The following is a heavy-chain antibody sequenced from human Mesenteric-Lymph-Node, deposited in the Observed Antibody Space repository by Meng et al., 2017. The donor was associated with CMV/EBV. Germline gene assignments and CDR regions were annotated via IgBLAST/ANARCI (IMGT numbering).Heavy chain of an antibody. Sequence: EGSLRLSCAASGFTFSSYWMHWVRQAPGKGLVWVSRINSDGSSTSYADSVKGRFTISRDNAKNTLYLQMNSLRAEDTAVYYCARPFGELLAYDYWGQGTLVTVSS. CDR2: INSDGSST. D-gene: IGHD3-10*01. V-gene: IGHV3-74*01. J-gene: IGHJ4*02. CDR1: GFTFSSYW. CDR3: ARPFGELLAYDY.